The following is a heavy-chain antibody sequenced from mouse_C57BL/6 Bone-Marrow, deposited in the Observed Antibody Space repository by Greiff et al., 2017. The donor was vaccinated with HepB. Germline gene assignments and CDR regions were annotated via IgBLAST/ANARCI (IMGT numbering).Heavy chain of an antibody. V-gene: IGHV1-7*01. CDR2: INPSSGYT. CDR3: ASGGDYAGPPFAY. Sequence: QVQLQQSGAELAKPGASVKLSCKASGYTFTSYWMHWVKQRPGQGLEWIGYINPSSGYTKYNQKFKDKATLTADKSSNTAYMQLSSLTCEDSAVYYCASGGDYAGPPFAYWGQGTLVTVSA. J-gene: IGHJ3*01. CDR1: GYTFTSYW. D-gene: IGHD2-4*01.